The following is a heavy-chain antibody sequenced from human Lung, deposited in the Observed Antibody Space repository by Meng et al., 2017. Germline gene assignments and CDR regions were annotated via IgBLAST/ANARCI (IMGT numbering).Heavy chain of an antibody. CDR1: GGSISSYY. Sequence: QVQREESGTGLVKPSATLSLTCTVSGGSISSYYWSWIRQPPGKGLEWIGYIYYSGSTNYNPSLKSRVTISVDTSKNQFSLKLSSVTAADTAVYYCASFRDWGQGTLVTVSS. V-gene: IGHV4-59*01. CDR2: IYYSGST. J-gene: IGHJ4*02. CDR3: ASFRD.